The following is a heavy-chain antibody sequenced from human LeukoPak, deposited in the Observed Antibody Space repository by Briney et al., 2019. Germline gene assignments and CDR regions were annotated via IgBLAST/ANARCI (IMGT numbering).Heavy chain of an antibody. D-gene: IGHD6-19*01. CDR1: GGSVSSGSYY. V-gene: IGHV4-61*01. J-gene: IGHJ2*01. CDR2: IYYSGST. Sequence: SETLSLTCTVSGGSVSSGSYYWSWIRQPPGKGLEWIGYIYYSGSTNYNPSLKSRVTISVDTSKNQFSLKLSSVTAADTAVYYCARIPHSSGWYIWYFDLWGRGTLVTVSS. CDR3: ARIPHSSGWYIWYFDL.